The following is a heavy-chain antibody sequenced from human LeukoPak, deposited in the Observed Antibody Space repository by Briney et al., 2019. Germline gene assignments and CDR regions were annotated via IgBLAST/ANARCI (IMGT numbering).Heavy chain of an antibody. CDR3: ARGQFDYYGSGLRSWFDP. Sequence: PSETLSLTWAVYGWSFSGYYWSWIRQPPGKGLEWIGEINHSGSTNYNPSLKSRVTISVDTSKNQFSLKLSSVTAADTAVYYCARGQFDYYGSGLRSWFDPWGQGTLVTVSS. J-gene: IGHJ5*02. D-gene: IGHD3-10*01. CDR1: GWSFSGYY. CDR2: INHSGST. V-gene: IGHV4-34*01.